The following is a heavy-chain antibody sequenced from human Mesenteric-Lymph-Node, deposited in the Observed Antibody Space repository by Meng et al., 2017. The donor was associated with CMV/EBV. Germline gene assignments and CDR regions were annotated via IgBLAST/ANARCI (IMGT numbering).Heavy chain of an antibody. Sequence: GPLRLSCTVSGGSISSYYWSWIRQPPGKGLEWIGYIYYSGSTNYNPSLKSRVTISVDTSKNQFSLKLSSVTAADTAVYYCARHPPRYDFWSGYYRSGMDVWGQGTTVTVSS. CDR1: GGSISSYY. CDR2: IYYSGST. CDR3: ARHPPRYDFWSGYYRSGMDV. J-gene: IGHJ6*02. V-gene: IGHV4-59*01. D-gene: IGHD3-3*01.